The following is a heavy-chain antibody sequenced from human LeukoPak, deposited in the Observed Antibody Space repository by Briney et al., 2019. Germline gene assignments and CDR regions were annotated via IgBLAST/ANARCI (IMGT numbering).Heavy chain of an antibody. Sequence: GASVKVSCKASGYTFTSYAMHWVRQAPGQRLEWMGWINAGNGDTKYAQNFQGRVTMTRDTSATTVFTELSSLRSEDTAVYYCTRHLTAMARIHYYYGMDVWGLGTTVTVSS. V-gene: IGHV1-3*01. J-gene: IGHJ6*02. D-gene: IGHD6-19*01. CDR3: TRHLTAMARIHYYYGMDV. CDR2: INAGNGDT. CDR1: GYTFTSYA.